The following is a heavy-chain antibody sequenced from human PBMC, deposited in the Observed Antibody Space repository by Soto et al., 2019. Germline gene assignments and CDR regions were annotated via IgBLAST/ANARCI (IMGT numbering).Heavy chain of an antibody. CDR1: GFTFSSYS. Sequence: GGSLRLSCAASGFTFSSYSMNWVRQAPGKGLEWVSSISSSSSYIYYADSVKGRFTISRDNAKNSLYLQMNSLRAEDTAVYYCARDSTYYDSSGYLSPFDYWGQGTLVTVSS. CDR2: ISSSSSYI. J-gene: IGHJ4*02. D-gene: IGHD3-22*01. V-gene: IGHV3-21*01. CDR3: ARDSTYYDSSGYLSPFDY.